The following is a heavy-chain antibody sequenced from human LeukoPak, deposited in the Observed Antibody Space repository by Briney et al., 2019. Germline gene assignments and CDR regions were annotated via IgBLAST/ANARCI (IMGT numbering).Heavy chain of an antibody. Sequence: ETLSLTCTVSGGSISSSSYYWGWVRQAPGKGLEWVSAISGSGGSTYYADSVKGRFTISRDNSKNTLYLQMNSLRAEDTAVYYCAKSPGIVGAQGAFDIWGQGIMVTVSS. CDR3: AKSPGIVGAQGAFDI. CDR1: GGSISSSSYY. D-gene: IGHD1-26*01. J-gene: IGHJ3*02. CDR2: ISGSGGST. V-gene: IGHV3-23*01.